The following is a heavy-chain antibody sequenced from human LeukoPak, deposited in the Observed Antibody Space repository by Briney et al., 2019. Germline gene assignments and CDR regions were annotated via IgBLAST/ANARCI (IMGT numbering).Heavy chain of an antibody. CDR1: GFTFSSYE. CDR3: ARGTFLAASDFDY. CDR2: ISSSGSTI. D-gene: IGHD2-15*01. Sequence: PGGSLRLSCAASGFTFSSYEMNWVRQAPGKGLEWVSYISSSGSTIYYADSVKGRFTISRDNAKNSLYLQMNSPRAEDTAVYYCARGTFLAASDFDYWGQGTLVTVSS. J-gene: IGHJ4*02. V-gene: IGHV3-48*03.